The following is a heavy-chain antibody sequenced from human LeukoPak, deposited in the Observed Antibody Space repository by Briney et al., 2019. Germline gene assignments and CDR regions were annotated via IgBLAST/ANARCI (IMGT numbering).Heavy chain of an antibody. Sequence: SETLSLTCAVYGGSFSGYYWSWIRQPPGKGLEWIGEINHSGSTNYNPSLKSRVTISVDTSKNQFSLKLSSVTAADTAVYYCARHGYSYGSGSYGYYYYYMDVWGKGTTVTISS. V-gene: IGHV4-34*01. CDR1: GGSFSGYY. D-gene: IGHD3-10*01. CDR2: INHSGST. CDR3: ARHGYSYGSGSYGYYYYYMDV. J-gene: IGHJ6*03.